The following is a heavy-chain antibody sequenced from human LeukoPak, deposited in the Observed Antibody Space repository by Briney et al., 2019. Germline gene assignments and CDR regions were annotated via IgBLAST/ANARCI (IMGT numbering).Heavy chain of an antibody. V-gene: IGHV3-30*03. CDR2: ISYDGSNK. CDR3: ARDTAMVKDAFDI. Sequence: PGGSLRLSCAASGFTFSSYGMHWVRQAPGKGLEWVAVISYDGSNKYYADSVKGRFTISRDNSKNTLYLQMNSLRAEDTAVYYCARDTAMVKDAFDIWGQGTMVTVSS. CDR1: GFTFSSYG. D-gene: IGHD5-18*01. J-gene: IGHJ3*02.